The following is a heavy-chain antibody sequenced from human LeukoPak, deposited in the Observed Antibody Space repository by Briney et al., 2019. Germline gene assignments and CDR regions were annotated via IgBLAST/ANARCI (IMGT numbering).Heavy chain of an antibody. CDR1: GFTFSSYG. V-gene: IGHV3-30*18. D-gene: IGHD6-13*01. CDR3: AKDRWAITAAGALNWFDP. Sequence: GGSLRLSCAASGFTFSSYGMHWVRQVPGKGLEWVTVISYDGSNKYYADSVKGRFTISRDNSKNTVYLQMNSLRPEDTAVYYCAKDRWAITAAGALNWFDPWGQGTLVTVSS. CDR2: ISYDGSNK. J-gene: IGHJ5*02.